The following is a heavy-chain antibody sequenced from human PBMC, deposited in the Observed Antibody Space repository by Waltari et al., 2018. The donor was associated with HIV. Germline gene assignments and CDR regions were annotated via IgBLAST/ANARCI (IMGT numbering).Heavy chain of an antibody. D-gene: IGHD6-13*01. V-gene: IGHV1-69*01. J-gene: IGHJ5*02. CDR1: GGTFSSYA. Sequence: QVQLVQSGAEVKKPGSSVKVSCKAAGGTFSSYAISWVRQAPGQGLEWMGGIIPIFGTANYEQKFQGRVTITADESTSTAYMELSSLRSEDTAVYYCASSDSSSATDWFDPWGQGTLVTVSS. CDR2: IIPIFGTA. CDR3: ASSDSSSATDWFDP.